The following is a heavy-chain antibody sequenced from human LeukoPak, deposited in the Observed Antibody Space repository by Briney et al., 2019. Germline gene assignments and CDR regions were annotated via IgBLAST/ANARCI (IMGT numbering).Heavy chain of an antibody. J-gene: IGHJ4*02. CDR3: ARDPTTVVTLPYYIDF. V-gene: IGHV4-34*01. D-gene: IGHD4-23*01. CDR1: GGSFFGSH. CDR2: INHSGRT. Sequence: SETLSLTCAVSGGSFFGSHWDWIRQSPEKGLEWIGEINHSGRTNYNPSLKSRVTISVDTSKSQFFLKLTSVTAADTAVYYCARDPTTVVTLPYYIDFWGQGTLVTVSA.